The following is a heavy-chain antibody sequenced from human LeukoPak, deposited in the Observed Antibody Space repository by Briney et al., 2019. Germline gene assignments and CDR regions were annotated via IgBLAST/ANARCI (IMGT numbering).Heavy chain of an antibody. D-gene: IGHD3-9*01. Sequence: SETLSLTCTVSGGSISSYYWSWIRQPAGKGLEWIGRIYTSGSTNYNPSLKSRVTMSVDTSKNQFSLELSSVTAADTAVYYCARYDILTGYDAFDIWGQGTMVTVSS. CDR1: GGSISSYY. V-gene: IGHV4-4*07. CDR3: ARYDILTGYDAFDI. J-gene: IGHJ3*02. CDR2: IYTSGST.